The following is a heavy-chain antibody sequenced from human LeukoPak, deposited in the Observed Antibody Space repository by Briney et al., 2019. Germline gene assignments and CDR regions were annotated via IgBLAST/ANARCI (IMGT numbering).Heavy chain of an antibody. D-gene: IGHD3-10*01. V-gene: IGHV3-30*04. CDR1: GFTFSSYA. J-gene: IGHJ4*02. CDR3: ARDQFTGDYYGSGTAFDY. CDR2: ISYDGSNK. Sequence: GGSLRLSCAASGFTFSSYAMHWVRQAPGKGLEWVAVISYDGSNKYYADSVKGRFTISRDNSKNTLYLQMNSLRAEDTAVYYCARDQFTGDYYGSGTAFDYWGQGTLVTVSS.